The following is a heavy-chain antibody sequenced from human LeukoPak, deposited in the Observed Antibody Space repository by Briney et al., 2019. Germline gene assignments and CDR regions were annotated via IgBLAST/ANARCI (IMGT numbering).Heavy chain of an antibody. V-gene: IGHV4-59*01. Sequence: SETLSLTCTVSGGSISSYYWSWIRQPPGKGLEWIGYIYYSGSTNYNPSLKSRVTIPVDTSKNQFSLKLSSVTAADTAVYYCARGRIHCSSTSCYAGEVYDYWGQGTLVTVSS. CDR2: IYYSGST. J-gene: IGHJ4*02. CDR1: GGSISSYY. D-gene: IGHD2-2*01. CDR3: ARGRIHCSSTSCYAGEVYDY.